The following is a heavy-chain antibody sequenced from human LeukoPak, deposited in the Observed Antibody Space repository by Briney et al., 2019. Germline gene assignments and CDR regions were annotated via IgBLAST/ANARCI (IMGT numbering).Heavy chain of an antibody. CDR1: GFTLSDHY. CDR2: IYDSGST. CDR3: ARITYYFDY. J-gene: IGHJ4*02. D-gene: IGHD1-14*01. Sequence: GSLRLSCAASGFTLSDHYMEWVRQAPGKGLEWIGTIYDSGSTYYNPSLKSRVTISVDTSKNQFSLKLNSVTAADTAVYYCARITYYFDYWGQGTLVTVSS. V-gene: IGHV4-38-2*01.